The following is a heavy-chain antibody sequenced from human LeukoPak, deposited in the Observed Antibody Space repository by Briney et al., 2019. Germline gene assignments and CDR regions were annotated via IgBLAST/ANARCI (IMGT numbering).Heavy chain of an antibody. CDR3: AREISVYYFDY. V-gene: IGHV3-48*01. D-gene: IGHD2/OR15-2a*01. Sequence: GGSLRLSCAASGFTFSSYNMNWVRQAPGKGLEWVSYISSSSSTIYYADSVKGRFTISRDNAKNSLYLQMGSLRAEDMAVYYCAREISVYYFDYWGQGTLVTVSS. CDR1: GFTFSSYN. J-gene: IGHJ4*02. CDR2: ISSSSSTI.